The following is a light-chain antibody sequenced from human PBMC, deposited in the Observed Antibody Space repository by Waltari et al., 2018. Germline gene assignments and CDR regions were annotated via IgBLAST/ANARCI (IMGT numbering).Light chain of an antibody. CDR2: VNSDGSH. CDR3: QTGGHGTWV. Sequence: QLVLTHSPSASASLGASLKLTCTLSTGHRRHVIASHQPQPEKGPRYLMKVNSDGSHSKGDKIPERFSGSSSGAEHYLTISSLQSEDEADYYCQTGGHGTWVFGGGTKLTVL. J-gene: IGLJ3*02. CDR1: TGHRRHV. V-gene: IGLV4-69*01.